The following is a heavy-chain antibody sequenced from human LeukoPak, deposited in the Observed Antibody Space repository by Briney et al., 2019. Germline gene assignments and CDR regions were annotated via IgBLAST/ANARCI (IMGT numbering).Heavy chain of an antibody. CDR1: GDSVSSNSAA. V-gene: IGHV6-1*01. Sequence: SQTLSLTCAISGDSVSSNSAAWNWIRPSPSRGLEWLGRTYYRSKWYNDYAISVKSRITISPDTSKNQLSLQLNSVTPEDTAVYYCARDLCSSSSCPNNWIDPWGQGTLVTVSS. D-gene: IGHD2-2*01. CDR2: TYYRSKWYN. CDR3: ARDLCSSSSCPNNWIDP. J-gene: IGHJ5*02.